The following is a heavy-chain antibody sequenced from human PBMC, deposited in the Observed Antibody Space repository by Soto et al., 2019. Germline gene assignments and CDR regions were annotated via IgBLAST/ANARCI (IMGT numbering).Heavy chain of an antibody. CDR2: MNPNSGNT. Sequence: ASVKVSCKASGYTFTSYDINWVRQAPGQGLEWMGWMNPNSGNTGYAQKFQGRVTMTRNTSISTAYMELSSLRSEDTAVYYCARGGVLYCSSTSCYYYGMDVWGQGTTVTVSS. CDR3: ARGGVLYCSSTSCYYYGMDV. V-gene: IGHV1-8*01. J-gene: IGHJ6*02. CDR1: GYTFTSYD. D-gene: IGHD2-2*01.